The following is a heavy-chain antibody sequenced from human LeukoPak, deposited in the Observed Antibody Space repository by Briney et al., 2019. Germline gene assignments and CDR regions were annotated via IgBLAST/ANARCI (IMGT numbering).Heavy chain of an antibody. J-gene: IGHJ2*01. Sequence: ASVRVSCKASGYTFTNYGITWVRQAPGQGLEWMGWISGYQGSTKYAQRFHGRVTMTRDTSISIAYMELSGLRSDDTAVYYCARDRVAYCGSDCYLDWYFDIWGRGTLVTVSS. D-gene: IGHD2-21*02. CDR3: ARDRVAYCGSDCYLDWYFDI. V-gene: IGHV1-18*01. CDR1: GYTFTNYG. CDR2: ISGYQGST.